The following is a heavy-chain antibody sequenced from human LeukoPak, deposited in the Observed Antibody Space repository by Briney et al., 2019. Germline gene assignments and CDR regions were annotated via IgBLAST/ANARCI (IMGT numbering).Heavy chain of an antibody. Sequence: GGSLRLSCAASGLTFSGSAMHWVRQASGKGLEWVGRIRSKANSYATAYAASVKGRFTISRDDSKNTACLQMNSLKTEDTAVYYCTRHGDYYDSSGYYYWGQGTLVTVSS. CDR3: TRHGDYYDSSGYYY. D-gene: IGHD3-22*01. CDR1: GLTFSGSA. V-gene: IGHV3-73*01. J-gene: IGHJ4*02. CDR2: IRSKANSYAT.